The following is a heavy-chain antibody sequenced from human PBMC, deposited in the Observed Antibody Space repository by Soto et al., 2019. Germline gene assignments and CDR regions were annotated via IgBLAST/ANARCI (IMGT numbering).Heavy chain of an antibody. J-gene: IGHJ4*02. CDR2: THHSGST. CDR3: ASSPSSTGGRVE. V-gene: IGHV4-4*02. D-gene: IGHD2-8*02. CDR1: SGSITSSW. Sequence: QVQLQESGPGLVKPSGTLSLTCAVSSGSITSSWWSWVRQPPGKGLEWIGETHHSGSTNYSPSLKSRVTISADKSKNQFSLTVNSGTAADTAISYWASSPSSTGGRVEWGQGTLVTVSS.